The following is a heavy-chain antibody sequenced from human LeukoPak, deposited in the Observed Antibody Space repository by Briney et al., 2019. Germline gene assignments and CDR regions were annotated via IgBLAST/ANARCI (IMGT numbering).Heavy chain of an antibody. CDR2: IYYSGST. CDR1: GGSISSYY. Sequence: PSETLSLTCTVSGGSISSYYWSWIRQPPGKGLEWIGYIYYSGSTNYNPSLKSRVTISVDTSKNQFSLKLSSVTAADTAVYYCARSSSGYYYGYWGQGTLVTVSS. CDR3: ARSSSGYYYGY. J-gene: IGHJ4*02. V-gene: IGHV4-59*12. D-gene: IGHD3-22*01.